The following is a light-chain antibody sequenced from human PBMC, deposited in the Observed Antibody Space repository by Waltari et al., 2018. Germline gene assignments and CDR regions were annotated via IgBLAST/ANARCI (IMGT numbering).Light chain of an antibody. V-gene: IGKV1-39*01. Sequence: DIKMTQSPSSLSASVGDRVPINCRAGQSIGTFLNGYRQKPGKAPQLLIFGPPSLQSGVPSRFSGSGSGTNFTLTISSLQPEDFGVYYCQQSYSTPRTFGPGTKVDI. CDR3: QQSYSTPRT. J-gene: IGKJ3*01. CDR1: QSIGTF. CDR2: GPP.